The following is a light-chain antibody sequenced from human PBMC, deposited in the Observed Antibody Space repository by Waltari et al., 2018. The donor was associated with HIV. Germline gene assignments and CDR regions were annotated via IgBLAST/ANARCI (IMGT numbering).Light chain of an antibody. CDR2: GAA. CDR3: QHYSNWPPWT. J-gene: IGKJ1*01. Sequence: EILMTQSPATLSGSPGERVPLSCSASQSVNTNLAWYQQKPGQAPRLLIYGAAFTATDIPARFSASGSGTEFTLTINSLQSEDFAVYYCQHYSNWPPWTFGQGTRVEFK. V-gene: IGKV3-15*01. CDR1: QSVNTN.